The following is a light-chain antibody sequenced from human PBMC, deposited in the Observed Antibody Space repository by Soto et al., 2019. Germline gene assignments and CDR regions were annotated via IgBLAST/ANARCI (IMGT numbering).Light chain of an antibody. CDR2: DAS. Sequence: DFQMTQSPSTLSASVGDKVTMTCRASQSIGSWLAWYQQKPGKAPKVLIYDASSLESGVPSRFSGSGSGTEFTLTISSLQPDDFATYYCKTYNSYFGQGPRLEIK. J-gene: IGKJ5*01. CDR1: QSIGSW. V-gene: IGKV1-5*01. CDR3: KTYNSY.